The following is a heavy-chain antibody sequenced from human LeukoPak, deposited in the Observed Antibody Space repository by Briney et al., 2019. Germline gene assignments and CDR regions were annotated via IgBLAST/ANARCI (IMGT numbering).Heavy chain of an antibody. CDR1: XFTFXSXX. D-gene: IGHD3-3*01. CDR3: ARVDFWSGYS. J-gene: IGHJ4*02. Sequence: LXLXXAAXXFTFXSXXMNWVRXAPGKXLEGVSSISSSSSYIYYADSVKGRFTISRDNAKNSLYLQMNSLRAEDTAVYYCARVDFWSGYSWGQGTLVTVSS. V-gene: IGHV3-21*01. CDR2: ISSSSSYI.